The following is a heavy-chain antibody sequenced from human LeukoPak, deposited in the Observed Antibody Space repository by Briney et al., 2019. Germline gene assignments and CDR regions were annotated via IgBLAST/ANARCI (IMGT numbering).Heavy chain of an antibody. CDR3: ARGHTKGGFTMVRGRGAFDI. D-gene: IGHD3-10*01. CDR1: GGSFCGYY. V-gene: IGHV4-34*01. Sequence: PSETLSLTCAVYGGSFCGYYWSWIRQPPGKGREWMGEINHSGSTNYNPSLKSRVTISVDTSKNQFSLKLSSVTAADTAVYYCARGHTKGGFTMVRGRGAFDIWGQGTMVTVSS. J-gene: IGHJ3*02. CDR2: INHSGST.